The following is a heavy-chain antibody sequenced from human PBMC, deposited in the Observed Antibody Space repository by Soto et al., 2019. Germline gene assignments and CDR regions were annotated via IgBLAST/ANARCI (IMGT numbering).Heavy chain of an antibody. Sequence: GASVKVSCKASGYTFTSYSISWVLQAPGQGLEWMGWISAYNGNTNYAQKLQGRVTITTDTSTSTAYMELRSLRAEDTAVYYCAKDHCSGGSCYDAFDYWGQGTLVTVSS. CDR2: ISAYNGNT. D-gene: IGHD2-15*01. CDR3: AKDHCSGGSCYDAFDY. CDR1: GYTFTSYS. J-gene: IGHJ4*02. V-gene: IGHV1-18*04.